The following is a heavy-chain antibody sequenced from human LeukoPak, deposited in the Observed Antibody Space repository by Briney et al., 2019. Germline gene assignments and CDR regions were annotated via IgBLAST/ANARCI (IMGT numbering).Heavy chain of an antibody. CDR1: GYSFTSYW. CDR3: ARSASDGYNNFDI. Sequence: GESLKISRKGSGYSFTSYWIGWVRQMPGKGLEWMGIIYPGDSDTRYSPSFQGQVTISADKSISTAYLQWSSLKASDTAMYYCARSASDGYNNFDIWGQGTMVTVSS. D-gene: IGHD5-24*01. V-gene: IGHV5-51*01. CDR2: IYPGDSDT. J-gene: IGHJ3*02.